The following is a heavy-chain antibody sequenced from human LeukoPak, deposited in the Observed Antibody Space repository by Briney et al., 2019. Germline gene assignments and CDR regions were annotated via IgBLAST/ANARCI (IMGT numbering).Heavy chain of an antibody. V-gene: IGHV4-34*01. CDR2: INHSGST. Sequence: SETLSLTCAVYGGSFSGYYWSWIRQPPGKGLEWIGEINHSGSTNYNPSLKSRVTISVDTSKNQFSLKLSSVTAADTAVYYCARGSITMIPQYFDYWGQGTRVSVSS. CDR1: GGSFSGYY. D-gene: IGHD3-22*01. J-gene: IGHJ4*02. CDR3: ARGSITMIPQYFDY.